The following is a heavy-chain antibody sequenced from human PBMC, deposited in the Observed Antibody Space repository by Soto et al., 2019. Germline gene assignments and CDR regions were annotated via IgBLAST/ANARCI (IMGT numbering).Heavy chain of an antibody. J-gene: IGHJ4*02. CDR2: FDPEDGET. V-gene: IGHV1-24*01. CDR3: ATGRYCSGGSCYEIDY. CDR1: GYTLTELS. D-gene: IGHD2-15*01. Sequence: GASVKVSCKVSGYTLTELSMHWVRQAPGKGLEWMGGFDPEDGETIYAQKFQGRVTMTEDTSTDTAYMELSSLRSEDTAVYYCATGRYCSGGSCYEIDYWGQGTLVTVS.